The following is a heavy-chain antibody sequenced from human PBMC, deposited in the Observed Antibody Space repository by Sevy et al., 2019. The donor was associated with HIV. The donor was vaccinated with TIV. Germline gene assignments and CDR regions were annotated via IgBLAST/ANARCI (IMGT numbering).Heavy chain of an antibody. J-gene: IGHJ4*02. V-gene: IGHV1-18*01. CDR2: ISPHNSDT. CDR3: ARAYCSGGRCYSLAF. D-gene: IGHD2-15*01. Sequence: ASVKVSCKASGYTFNTYRITWMRQAPGQGLEWMGWISPHNSDTKYSQKLQGRVTMITETSTSTAHMELRSLRSDDTAVYYCARAYCSGGRCYSLAFWGQGTLVTVSS. CDR1: GYTFNTYR.